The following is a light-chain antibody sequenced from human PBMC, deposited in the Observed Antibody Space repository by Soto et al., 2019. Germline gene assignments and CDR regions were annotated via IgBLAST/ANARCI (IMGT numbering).Light chain of an antibody. CDR2: GNS. Sequence: QLVLTQPPSVSGAPGQRVTISCTGSSSNIGAGYDVHWYQQLPGTAPKLLIYGNSNRPSGVPDRFSGSKAGTSASLAITGLQAEDEAAYYCQSYDSWLSGSKVVFGGGTKLTVL. CDR1: SSNIGAGYD. CDR3: QSYDSWLSGSKVV. J-gene: IGLJ2*01. V-gene: IGLV1-40*01.